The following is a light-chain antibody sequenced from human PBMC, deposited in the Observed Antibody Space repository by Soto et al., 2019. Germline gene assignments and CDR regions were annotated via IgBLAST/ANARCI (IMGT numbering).Light chain of an antibody. J-gene: IGLJ1*01. CDR3: KSYTSTSTLYV. CDR1: SSDVGGYGY. Sequence: QSALTQPASVSRSPGQSITISCTGTSSDVGGYGYVSWYQQHPGKAPKLIIYEFSNRPSGVSDRFSASKSGNTASLTISGLQAEDEADYYCKSYTSTSTLYVFGTGTKLTVL. V-gene: IGLV2-14*01. CDR2: EFS.